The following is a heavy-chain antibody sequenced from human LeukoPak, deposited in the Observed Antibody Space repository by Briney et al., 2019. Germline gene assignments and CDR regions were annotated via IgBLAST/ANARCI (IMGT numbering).Heavy chain of an antibody. Sequence: PGGSLRLSCAASGFTFSSYWMHWVRQAPGKGLVRVSRINSDGSSTSYADSVKGRFTISRDNAKNTLYLQMNSLRAEDAAVYYCARVYSGYDSDDYWGQGTLVTVSS. J-gene: IGHJ4*02. D-gene: IGHD5-12*01. CDR2: INSDGSST. CDR3: ARVYSGYDSDDY. CDR1: GFTFSSYW. V-gene: IGHV3-74*01.